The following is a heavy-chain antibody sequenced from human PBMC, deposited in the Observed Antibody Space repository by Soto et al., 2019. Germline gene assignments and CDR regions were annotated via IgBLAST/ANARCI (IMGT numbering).Heavy chain of an antibody. CDR3: ARGPRGYSYGPSDY. CDR1: GGSFSGYY. Sequence: QVQLQQWGAGLLKPSETLSLTCAVYGGSFSGYYWSWIRQPPGKGLEWIGEINHSGSTNYNPSLKSRVTISVDPSKNQFSLKLSSVTAADTAVYYCARGPRGYSYGPSDYWGQGTLVTVSS. CDR2: INHSGST. D-gene: IGHD5-18*01. J-gene: IGHJ4*02. V-gene: IGHV4-34*01.